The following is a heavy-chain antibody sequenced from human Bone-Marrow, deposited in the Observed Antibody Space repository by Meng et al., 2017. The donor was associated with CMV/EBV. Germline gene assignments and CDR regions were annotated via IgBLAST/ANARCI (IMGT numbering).Heavy chain of an antibody. J-gene: IGHJ4*02. Sequence: GESLKISCEASGFTFSTHWMLWVRQAPGKGLEWVSSISSSSSYIYYADSVKGRFTISRDNAKNSLYLQMNSLRAEDTAVYYCARDRRDYFDYWGQGTLVTVSS. V-gene: IGHV3-21*01. CDR3: ARDRRDYFDY. CDR1: GFTFSTHW. CDR2: ISSSSSYI.